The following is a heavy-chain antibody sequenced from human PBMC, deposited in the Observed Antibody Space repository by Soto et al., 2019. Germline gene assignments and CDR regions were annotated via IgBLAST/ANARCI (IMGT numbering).Heavy chain of an antibody. V-gene: IGHV4-4*02. CDR2: IYHSGST. D-gene: IGHD3-16*02. CDR3: ASSYYDYIWGSYRFYYFDY. Sequence: SETLSLTCAVSSGSISSSNWWSWVRQPPGKGLEWIGEIYHSGSTNYNPSLKSRVTISVDKSKNQFSLKLSSVTAADTAVYYCASSYYDYIWGSYRFYYFDYWGQGTLVTVSS. J-gene: IGHJ4*02. CDR1: SGSISSSNW.